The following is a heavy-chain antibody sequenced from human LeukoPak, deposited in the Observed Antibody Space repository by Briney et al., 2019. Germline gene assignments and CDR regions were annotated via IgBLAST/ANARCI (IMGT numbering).Heavy chain of an antibody. CDR2: IYYGGST. D-gene: IGHD6-13*01. V-gene: IGHV4-59*01. CDR3: ARVGIAAAEVQH. Sequence: SETLSLTCTVSGGSISSYYWSWIRQPPGKGLEWIGYIYYGGSTNYNPSLKSRVTISVDTSKNQFSLKLSSVTAADTAVYYCARVGIAAAEVQHWGQGTLVTVSS. CDR1: GGSISSYY. J-gene: IGHJ1*01.